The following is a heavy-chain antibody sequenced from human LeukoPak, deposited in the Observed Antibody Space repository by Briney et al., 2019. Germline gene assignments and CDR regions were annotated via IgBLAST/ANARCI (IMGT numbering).Heavy chain of an antibody. Sequence: PGGSLRLSCAASGFTFSDYYMNWIRQAPGKGLEWISYISSSDSTIYYADSVKGRFTISRDNAKHSLYLQINSLRAEDTAVYYCARVQPMFISRPHFDSWGQGTLVTVSS. CDR3: ARVQPMFISRPHFDS. V-gene: IGHV3-11*01. D-gene: IGHD6-13*01. CDR1: GFTFSDYY. J-gene: IGHJ4*02. CDR2: ISSSDSTI.